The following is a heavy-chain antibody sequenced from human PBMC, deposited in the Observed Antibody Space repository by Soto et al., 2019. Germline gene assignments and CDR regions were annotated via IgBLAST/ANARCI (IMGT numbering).Heavy chain of an antibody. Sequence: EVQLVESGGTLVQPGGSLRLSCAASGFTSSSYWMHWVRQAPGKGLVWVSRINRDGDSTDYADSVKGRFAVSRDNAKNTVLLQMNSLRAEDTAVYYCARGVNGYYYVDYWGQGTLVTVSS. V-gene: IGHV3-74*01. CDR2: INRDGDST. D-gene: IGHD2-8*01. CDR3: ARGVNGYYYVDY. J-gene: IGHJ4*02. CDR1: GFTSSSYW.